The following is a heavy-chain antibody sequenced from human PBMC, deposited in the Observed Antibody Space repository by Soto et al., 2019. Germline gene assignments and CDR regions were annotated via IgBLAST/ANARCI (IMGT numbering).Heavy chain of an antibody. CDR2: TSAYNGHT. CDR1: GYTFSSYG. D-gene: IGHD3-9*01. V-gene: IGHV1-18*01. CDR3: ARDGAAHYDILTGYYSVGMDV. J-gene: IGHJ6*02. Sequence: GSVKVSCKASGYTFSSYGISWVRQAPGQGLEGMGWTSAYNGHTNYAQKFQGRVTMTTDTSASTAHMELRSLSSDDTALYYCARDGAAHYDILTGYYSVGMDVWGQGTTVTVSS.